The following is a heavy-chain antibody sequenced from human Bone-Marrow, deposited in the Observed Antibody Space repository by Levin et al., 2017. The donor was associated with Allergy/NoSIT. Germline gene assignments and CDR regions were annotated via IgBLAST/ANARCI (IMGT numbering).Heavy chain of an antibody. V-gene: IGHV1-69*01. CDR3: ARGNHQQFDLQFDP. D-gene: IGHD1-14*01. Sequence: KISCKASGGTFSSYAINWVRQAPGQGLEWMGGIIPILGTVNYAQKFRGRVTITADQFTTTAYMELSSLRSDDTAVYYCARGNHQQFDLQFDPWGQGTLVTVSS. J-gene: IGHJ5*02. CDR1: GGTFSSYA. CDR2: IIPILGTV.